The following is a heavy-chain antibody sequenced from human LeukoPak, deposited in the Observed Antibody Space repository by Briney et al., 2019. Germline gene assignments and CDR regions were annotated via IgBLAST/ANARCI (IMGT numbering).Heavy chain of an antibody. V-gene: IGHV3-30*02. J-gene: IGHJ6*03. CDR3: AKDGYNWNYRSRYYYMDV. CDR2: IRYDGSNK. D-gene: IGHD1-7*01. CDR1: GFTFSSYG. Sequence: PGGSLRLSCAASGFTFSSYGMHWVRQAPGKGLEWVAFIRYDGSNKYYADSVKGRFTISRDNSKNTLYLQMNSLRAEDTAVYYCAKDGYNWNYRSRYYYMDVWGKGTTVTVSS.